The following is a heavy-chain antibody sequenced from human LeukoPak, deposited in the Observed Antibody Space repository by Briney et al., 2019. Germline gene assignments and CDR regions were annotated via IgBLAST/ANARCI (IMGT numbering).Heavy chain of an antibody. CDR1: GGSISSYY. D-gene: IGHD2-15*01. CDR2: IYYSGST. J-gene: IGHJ4*02. V-gene: IGHV4-59*08. Sequence: PSETLSLTCTVSGGSISSYYWSWIRQPPGKGLERIGYIYYSGSTNYNPSLKSRVTISVDTSKNQFSLKLSSVTAADTAVYYCARHASLTASATGTLDYWGQGTLVTVSS. CDR3: ARHASLTASATGTLDY.